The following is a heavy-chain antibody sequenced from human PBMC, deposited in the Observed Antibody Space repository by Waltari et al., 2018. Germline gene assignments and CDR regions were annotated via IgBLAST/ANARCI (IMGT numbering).Heavy chain of an antibody. CDR2: IKKDGSER. CDR1: GFTFSTYW. Sequence: EVQLVESGGGLVQPGGSLRLSCATSGFTFSTYWMTWVRQAPGKGLEWVASIKKDGSERYYVDSVKGRFTISRDNAKNSLYLQMNSLRDEDTAVYYCARGLSIRAMTMVVTIDYWGQGTLVTVSS. CDR3: ARGLSIRAMTMVVTIDY. J-gene: IGHJ4*02. V-gene: IGHV3-7*01. D-gene: IGHD4-17*01.